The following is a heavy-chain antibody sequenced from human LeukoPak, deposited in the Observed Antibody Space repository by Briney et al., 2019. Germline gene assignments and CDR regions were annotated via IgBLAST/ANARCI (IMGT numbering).Heavy chain of an antibody. D-gene: IGHD4-23*01. CDR1: GYNFPNHW. CDR2: IYPGDSDT. CDR3: ARHLGGNSLADY. V-gene: IGHV5-51*01. J-gene: IGHJ4*02. Sequence: GESLKISCKGSGYNFPNHWIGWVRQMPGKGLEWMGSIYPGDSDTRYSPSFQGQVTISADKSISTAYLQWSSLKASDTAMYYCARHLGGNSLADYWGQGTLVTVSS.